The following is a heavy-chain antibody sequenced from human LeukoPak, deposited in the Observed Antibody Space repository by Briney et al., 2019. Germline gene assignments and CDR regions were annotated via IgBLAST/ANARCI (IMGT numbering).Heavy chain of an antibody. CDR1: GGSISSGSYY. J-gene: IGHJ3*02. V-gene: IGHV4-61*02. D-gene: IGHD5-18*01. CDR2: IYTSGST. Sequence: SETLSLNCTVSGGSISSGSYYWSWIRQPAGKGLEWIARIYTSGSTNYNPSLKSRVTISVDTSKNQFSLKLSSVTAADTAVYYCATTPQRGYSYGWGTDAFDIWGQGTMVTVSS. CDR3: ATTPQRGYSYGWGTDAFDI.